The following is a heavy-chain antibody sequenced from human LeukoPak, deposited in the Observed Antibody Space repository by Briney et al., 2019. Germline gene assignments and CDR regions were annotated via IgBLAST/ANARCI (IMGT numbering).Heavy chain of an antibody. V-gene: IGHV3-21*01. CDR1: GFTFSSYS. Sequence: TGGSLRLSCAASGFTFSSYSMNWVRQAPGKGLEWVSSISSSSSYIYYADSVKGRFTISRDNAKNSLYLQMNSLRAEDTAVYYCARESVAGMGRWFDPWGQGTLVTVSS. J-gene: IGHJ5*02. CDR2: ISSSSSYI. CDR3: ARESVAGMGRWFDP. D-gene: IGHD6-19*01.